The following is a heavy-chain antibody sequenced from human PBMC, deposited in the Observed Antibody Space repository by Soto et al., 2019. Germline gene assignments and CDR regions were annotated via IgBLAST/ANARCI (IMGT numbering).Heavy chain of an antibody. CDR2: ISYDGSNK. D-gene: IGHD6-13*01. CDR3: ARETPTGRIAAGPMDV. CDR1: GFTFSSYA. V-gene: IGHV3-30-3*01. J-gene: IGHJ6*02. Sequence: GGSLRLSCAASGFTFSSYAMHWVRQAPGKGLEWVAVISYDGSNKYYTDSVKGRFTISRDNSKNTLYLQMNSLRAEDTAVYYCARETPTGRIAAGPMDVWGQGTTVTVSS.